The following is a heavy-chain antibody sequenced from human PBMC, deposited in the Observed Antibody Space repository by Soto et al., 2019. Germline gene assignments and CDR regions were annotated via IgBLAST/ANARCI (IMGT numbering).Heavy chain of an antibody. Sequence: SETLSLTCTVPGGSISSYYWSWIRQPAGKGLEWIGRIYTSGSTNYDPSLKSRVTMSVDTSKNQVSLKLSSVTAADTAVYYCARESYYYGSGVNWFDPLGQGTLVTVSS. CDR3: ARESYYYGSGVNWFDP. V-gene: IGHV4-4*07. D-gene: IGHD3-10*01. J-gene: IGHJ5*02. CDR2: IYTSGST. CDR1: GGSISSYY.